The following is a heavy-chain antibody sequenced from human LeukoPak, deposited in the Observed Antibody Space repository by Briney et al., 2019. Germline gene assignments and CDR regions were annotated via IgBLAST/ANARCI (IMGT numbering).Heavy chain of an antibody. J-gene: IGHJ4*02. D-gene: IGHD6-6*01. CDR3: ARGDTVAARPGRFDY. Sequence: PSETLSLTCTVSGGSISSSSYYWGWIRQPPGKGLEWIGEIIHSGSTNYNPSLKSRVTISVDTSKNQFSLKVSSVTAADTAVYYCARGDTVAARPGRFDYWGQGTLVTVSS. CDR2: IIHSGST. CDR1: GGSISSSSYY. V-gene: IGHV4-39*07.